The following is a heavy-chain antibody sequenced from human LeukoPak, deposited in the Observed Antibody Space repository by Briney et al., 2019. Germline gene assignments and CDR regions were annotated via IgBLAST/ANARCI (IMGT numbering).Heavy chain of an antibody. CDR2: IYYSGST. D-gene: IGHD3-22*01. V-gene: IGHV4-59*01. J-gene: IGHJ2*01. CDR3: ARGAYYYDSSGYYYGRYFDL. Sequence: KPSETLFLTCTVSGGSISSYYWSWIRQPPGKGLEWIGHIYYSGSTNYNPSLKSRVTISVDTSKNQFSLKLSSVTAADTAVYYCARGAYYYDSSGYYYGRYFDLWGRGTLVTVSS. CDR1: GGSISSYY.